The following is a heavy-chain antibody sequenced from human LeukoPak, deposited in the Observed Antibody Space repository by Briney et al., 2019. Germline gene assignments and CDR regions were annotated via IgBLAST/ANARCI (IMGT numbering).Heavy chain of an antibody. V-gene: IGHV1-69*04. J-gene: IGHJ4*02. CDR3: ARALLVVAYFDY. CDR2: IIPILGIA. Sequence: EASVKVSCKASGGTFSSYAISWVRQAPGQGLEWMGRIIPILGIANYAQKFQGRVTITADKSTSTAYMELSSLRSEDTAVYYCARALLVVAYFDYWGQGTLVTVSS. CDR1: GGTFSSYA. D-gene: IGHD2-21*01.